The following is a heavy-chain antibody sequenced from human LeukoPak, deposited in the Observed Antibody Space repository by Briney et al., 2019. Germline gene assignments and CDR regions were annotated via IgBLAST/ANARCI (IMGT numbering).Heavy chain of an antibody. CDR3: TREGAAEAKNFDY. D-gene: IGHD6-13*01. V-gene: IGHV1-69*13. CDR1: GGTFSSYA. J-gene: IGHJ4*02. Sequence: SVKVSCKASGGTFSSYAISWVRQAPGQGLEWMGGIIPIFGTANYAQKFQGRVTITADESTSTAYMELSSLRSEDTAVYYCTREGAAEAKNFDYWGQGTLVTVSS. CDR2: IIPIFGTA.